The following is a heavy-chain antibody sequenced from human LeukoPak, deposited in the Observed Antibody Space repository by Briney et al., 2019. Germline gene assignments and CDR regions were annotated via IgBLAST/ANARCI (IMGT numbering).Heavy chain of an antibody. J-gene: IGHJ3*01. CDR1: GGSISSSTYY. Sequence: PSETLSLTCTVSGGSISSSTYYWGWIRQPPGKGLEWIGSIYYSGSTYNNPSLKSRVTIFVDTSKNQFSLKLSSVTATDTAVYYCARTYGDYDDAFDVWGQGTMVTGSS. V-gene: IGHV4-39*01. CDR2: IYYSGST. D-gene: IGHD4-17*01. CDR3: ARTYGDYDDAFDV.